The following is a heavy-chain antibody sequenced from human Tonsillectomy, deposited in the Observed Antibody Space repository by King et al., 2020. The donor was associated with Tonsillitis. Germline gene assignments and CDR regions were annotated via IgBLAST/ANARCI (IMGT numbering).Heavy chain of an antibody. J-gene: IGHJ6*02. Sequence: VQLVESGGGLVQPGGSLRLSCAASGFTFSSYAMSWVRQAPGKGLEWVSVIYSGGSSTYYADSVKGRFTISRDNSKNTLYLQMNSLRAEDTAVYYCAKDDVDTAMGHYYYSGMDVWGQGTTVTVSS. CDR3: AKDDVDTAMGHYYYSGMDV. V-gene: IGHV3-23*03. CDR1: GFTFSSYA. CDR2: IYSGGSST. D-gene: IGHD5-18*01.